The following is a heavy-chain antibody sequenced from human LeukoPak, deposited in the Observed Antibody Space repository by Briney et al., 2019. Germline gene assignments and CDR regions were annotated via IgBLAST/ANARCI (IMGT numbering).Heavy chain of an antibody. V-gene: IGHV1-69*02. CDR3: ASQFLLPFDY. CDR2: TIPILGIA. Sequence: ASVKVSCKASGYTFIDYYMHWVRQAPGQGLEWMGRTIPILGIAKYAQKFQGRLTITADTSTSTAYMQLTNLRSDDTAMYYCASQFLLPFDYWGRGTLVTVSS. J-gene: IGHJ4*02. CDR1: GYTFIDYY. D-gene: IGHD3-22*01.